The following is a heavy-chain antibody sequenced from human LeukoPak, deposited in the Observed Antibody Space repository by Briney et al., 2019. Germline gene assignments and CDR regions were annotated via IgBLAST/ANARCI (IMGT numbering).Heavy chain of an antibody. V-gene: IGHV3-21*01. D-gene: IGHD3-3*01. CDR3: ARDGGYDFWSGYYQDY. CDR1: GFTFSSYS. J-gene: IGHJ4*02. CDR2: ICSTSRCI. Sequence: PGGSLRLSCAASGFTFSSYSMNWVRQAPGKGLEWVSSICSTSRCIFYADSVKGRFTISRDNSKNTLYLQMNSLRAEDTAVYYCARDGGYDFWSGYYQDYWGQGTLVTVSS.